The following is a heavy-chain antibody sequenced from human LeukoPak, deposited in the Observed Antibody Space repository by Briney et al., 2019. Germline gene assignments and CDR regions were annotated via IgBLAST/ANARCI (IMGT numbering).Heavy chain of an antibody. CDR1: GFTFSSYW. CDR3: AKADIVVVTAIPEYFQH. CDR2: INHNGNVN. Sequence: GGSLRLSCAASGFTFSSYWMNWARQAPGKGLEWVASINHNGNVNYYVDSVKGRFTISRDNSKNTLYLQMNSLRAEDTAVYYCAKADIVVVTAIPEYFQHWGQGTLVTVSS. J-gene: IGHJ1*01. V-gene: IGHV3-7*03. D-gene: IGHD2-21*02.